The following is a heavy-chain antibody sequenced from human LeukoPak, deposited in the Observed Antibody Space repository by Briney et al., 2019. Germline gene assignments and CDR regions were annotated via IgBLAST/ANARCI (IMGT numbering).Heavy chain of an antibody. D-gene: IGHD3-9*01. V-gene: IGHV3-21*01. CDR2: VSRSSSDI. CDR1: GFTFSNYN. CDR3: VRDPLRYFDWLDYGMDV. J-gene: IGHJ6*02. Sequence: GGSLRLSCVASGFTFSNYNMHWVRQAPGKGLEWVSSVSRSSSDIYYADSVKGRFTISRANAKNSLYLQMNTLRAEDTAVYYCVRDPLRYFDWLDYGMDVWGQGTTVTVSS.